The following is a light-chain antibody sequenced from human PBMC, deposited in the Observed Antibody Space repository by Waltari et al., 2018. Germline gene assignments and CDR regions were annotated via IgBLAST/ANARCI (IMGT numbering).Light chain of an antibody. CDR2: KAS. J-gene: IGKJ1*01. Sequence: DIQMTQSPSTLSASVGDRVTINCRASQSISSWLAWYQQNPGKAPKLLIYKASSLESGVPSRFSGSGSGTEFTLTISSLQPDDFATYYCQQYNSYSPRTFGQGTKVEIK. CDR3: QQYNSYSPRT. CDR1: QSISSW. V-gene: IGKV1-5*03.